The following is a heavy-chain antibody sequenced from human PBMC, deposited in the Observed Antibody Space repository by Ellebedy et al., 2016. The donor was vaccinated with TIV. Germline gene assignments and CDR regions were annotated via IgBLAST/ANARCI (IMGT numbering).Heavy chain of an antibody. Sequence: SGPTLVXPTQTLTLTCTFSGFSLSTSGVGVGWIRQPPGKALEWLALIYWNDDKRYSPSLKSRLTITKDTSKNQVVLTMTNMDPVDTATYYCAHKEPAAAGIGGGYYYYGMDVWGQGTTVTVSS. CDR3: AHKEPAAAGIGGGYYYYGMDV. CDR2: IYWNDDK. CDR1: GFSLSTSGVG. D-gene: IGHD6-13*01. J-gene: IGHJ6*02. V-gene: IGHV2-5*01.